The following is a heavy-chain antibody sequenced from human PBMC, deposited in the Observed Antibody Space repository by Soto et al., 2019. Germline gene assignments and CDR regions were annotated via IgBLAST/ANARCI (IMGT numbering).Heavy chain of an antibody. J-gene: IGHJ4*02. CDR1: GGSVSSGSYY. CDR3: ARHDYIWGSYRQRRNFDY. Sequence: SETLSLTCTVSGGSVSSGSYYWSWIRQPPGKGLEWIGYIYYSGSTNYNPSLKSRVTISVDTSKNQFSLKLSSVTAADTAVYYCARHDYIWGSYRQRRNFDYWGQGTLVTVSS. CDR2: IYYSGST. V-gene: IGHV4-61*01. D-gene: IGHD3-16*02.